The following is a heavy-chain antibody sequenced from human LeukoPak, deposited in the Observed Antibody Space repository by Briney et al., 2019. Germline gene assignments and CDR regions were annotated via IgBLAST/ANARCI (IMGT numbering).Heavy chain of an antibody. CDR3: AKXXTGXYDSSGFDY. Sequence: SXAASGFIFSSHGMNWVRQAPGKGLEWVSGISPSGDITYYADSVKGRFTISRDNSKNTVYVQMNSLRAEDTAVYYXAKXXTGXYDSSGFDYWGQGTLVTVSS. CDR1: GFIFSSHG. CDR2: ISPSGDIT. V-gene: IGHV3-23*01. J-gene: IGHJ4*02. D-gene: IGHD3-22*01.